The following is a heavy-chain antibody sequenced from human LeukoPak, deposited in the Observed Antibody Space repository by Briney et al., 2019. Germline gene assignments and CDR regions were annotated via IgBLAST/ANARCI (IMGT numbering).Heavy chain of an antibody. D-gene: IGHD3-10*01. Sequence: GGSLRLSCAASSFTFSGYWMSWVRQAPGKGLEWVANIKQGGSEKNYVDSVKGRFTISRDNAKNSLYLQMNSLRAEDTAVYFCARDSLGSGSYYDYWGQGTLVTVSS. J-gene: IGHJ4*02. CDR3: ARDSLGSGSYYDY. CDR1: SFTFSGYW. V-gene: IGHV3-7*01. CDR2: IKQGGSEK.